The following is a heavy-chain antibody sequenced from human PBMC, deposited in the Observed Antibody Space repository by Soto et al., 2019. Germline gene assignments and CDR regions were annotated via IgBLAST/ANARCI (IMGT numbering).Heavy chain of an antibody. CDR3: GEMATSGGYFDY. Sequence: QVQLVQSGAEVKKPGSSVKVSCKASGGTFSSYAISWVRQAPGQGLEWMGGIIPIFGTANYAQKFQGRVTITADESTSTAYMELSSLRSEDTAVYYWGEMATSGGYFDYWGQGTLVTVSS. V-gene: IGHV1-69*12. D-gene: IGHD3-16*01. CDR1: GGTFSSYA. CDR2: IIPIFGTA. J-gene: IGHJ4*02.